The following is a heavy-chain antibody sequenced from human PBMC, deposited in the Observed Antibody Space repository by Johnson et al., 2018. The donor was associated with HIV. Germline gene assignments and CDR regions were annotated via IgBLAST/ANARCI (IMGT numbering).Heavy chain of an antibody. D-gene: IGHD4-11*01. Sequence: QVQLVESGGGLVKPGGSLRLSCAASGFTFTNAWMTWVRQAPGRGLEWVSYISSSGASIYYADSVKGRFTISRDNAKNSLYLQMNSLRAEDTAVYYCARERGYYGNPAFDIWGQGTMVTVSS. CDR2: ISSSGASI. CDR1: GFTFTNAW. CDR3: ARERGYYGNPAFDI. J-gene: IGHJ3*02. V-gene: IGHV3-11*04.